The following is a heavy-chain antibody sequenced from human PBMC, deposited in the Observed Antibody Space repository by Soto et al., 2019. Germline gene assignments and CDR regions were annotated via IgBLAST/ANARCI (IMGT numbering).Heavy chain of an antibody. CDR2: IHNSVST. J-gene: IGHJ4*02. V-gene: IGHV4-30-4*01. CDR1: GGSISSGDYY. Sequence: PSETLSLTCTVSGGSISSGDYYWSWIRQPPGKGLEWIAYIHNSVSTHYNPSLKSRVTISVDTSKNQFPLKLSSVTAADTAVYYCARSRYSGSYFCDYGGQGTLLT. CDR3: ARSRYSGSYFCDY. D-gene: IGHD1-26*01.